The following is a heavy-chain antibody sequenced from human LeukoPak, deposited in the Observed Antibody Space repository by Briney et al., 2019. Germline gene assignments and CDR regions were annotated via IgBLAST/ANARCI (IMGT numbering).Heavy chain of an antibody. CDR3: ARDWLWFGESDT. CDR2: ISSSGSTI. Sequence: PGGSLRLSCAASGFTFSNYEMNWVRQSPGKGVEWVSYISSSGSTIFYADSVRGRFTISRDNAKNSLYLQMHSLRAEDTAVYYCARDWLWFGESDTWGPGTLVTVSS. D-gene: IGHD3-10*01. CDR1: GFTFSNYE. J-gene: IGHJ1*01. V-gene: IGHV3-48*03.